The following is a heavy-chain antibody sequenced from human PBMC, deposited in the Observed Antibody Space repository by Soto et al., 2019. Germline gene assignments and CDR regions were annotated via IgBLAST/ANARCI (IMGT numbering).Heavy chain of an antibody. D-gene: IGHD3-3*01. J-gene: IGHJ5*02. CDR3: AGADYDFWSGRTRFDP. V-gene: IGHV3-11*01. CDR1: GFIFSDYY. CDR2: ISSSCSTI. Sequence: PGGSLRLSCAASGFIFSDYYMSWIRQAPGKGLEWVSYISSSCSTIYYADSLKGRFTISRDNAKNSLYLQMHSLRAEDTAVYYCAGADYDFWSGRTRFDPWGQGTLVTVSS.